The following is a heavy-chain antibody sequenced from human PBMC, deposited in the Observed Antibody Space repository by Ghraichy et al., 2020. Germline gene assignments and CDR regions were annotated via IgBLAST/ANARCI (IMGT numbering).Heavy chain of an antibody. Sequence: GESLNISCAASGFTFSSYVMTWVRQAPGKGLEWVSTISGSGATTYYADSVKGRFTISRDNSKNTLYLQVNSLRAEDTAVYYCARDPSAGSSAWYYFDYWSQGNLVTVSS. CDR1: GFTFSSYV. D-gene: IGHD6-19*01. CDR3: ARDPSAGSSAWYYFDY. V-gene: IGHV3-23*01. J-gene: IGHJ4*02. CDR2: ISGSGATT.